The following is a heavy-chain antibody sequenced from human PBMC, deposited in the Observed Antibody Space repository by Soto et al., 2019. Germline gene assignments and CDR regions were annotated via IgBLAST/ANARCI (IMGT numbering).Heavy chain of an antibody. CDR2: ISGSGGRQ. J-gene: IGHJ4*02. CDR3: AKARCSTTYCYVLGN. CDR1: GVTVRTST. V-gene: IGHV3-23*01. Sequence: AGSLRICCAASGVTVRTSTMSWALQTTGKVLEWVSAISGSGGRQSYADSVQGRFTISRDNPKNTLYLQMNSLRVEDTAMYYCAKARCSTTYCYVLGNWGQRPLVTVSS. D-gene: IGHD2-2*01.